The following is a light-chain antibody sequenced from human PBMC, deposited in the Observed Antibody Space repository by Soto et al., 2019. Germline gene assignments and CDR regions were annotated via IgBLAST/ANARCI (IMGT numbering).Light chain of an antibody. J-gene: IGKJ1*01. CDR3: QQYGRSSWT. Sequence: EIVLTQSPCTLSLSPGERATLSCRASQSVSSSYLAWYQQKPGQAPSLLTYGTSSRATAIPDRFSGSGSGTDFTLTISRLEPEDFAVYYCQQYGRSSWTFGQGTKVSLK. V-gene: IGKV3-20*01. CDR1: QSVSSSY. CDR2: GTS.